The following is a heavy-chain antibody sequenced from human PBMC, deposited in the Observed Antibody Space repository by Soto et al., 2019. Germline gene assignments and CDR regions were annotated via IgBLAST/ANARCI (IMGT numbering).Heavy chain of an antibody. Sequence: GALRLSCAASGFTFSSYAMSWVRQAPGKGLEWVSAISGSGGSTYYADSVKGRFTISRDNSKNTLYLQMNSLRAEDTAVYYCAKDSDPYYDYVWGSPVDYWGQGTLVTVSS. V-gene: IGHV3-23*01. D-gene: IGHD3-16*01. CDR3: AKDSDPYYDYVWGSPVDY. CDR1: GFTFSSYA. J-gene: IGHJ4*02. CDR2: ISGSGGST.